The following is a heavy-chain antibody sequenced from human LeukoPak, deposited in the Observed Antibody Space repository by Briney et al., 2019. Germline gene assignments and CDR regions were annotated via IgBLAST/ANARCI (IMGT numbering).Heavy chain of an antibody. D-gene: IGHD3-10*01. Sequence: SGPTLVKPTQTLTLTCTFSGFSLSTNGMCVSWIRQPPGKALEWLALIDWDDDKYYNTSLKTRLTISKDTSKNQVVLTMTNMDPVDTATYYCARIVAVRGVIFNWFDPWGEGTLVTVSS. CDR2: IDWDDDK. CDR3: ARIVAVRGVIFNWFDP. CDR1: GFSLSTNGMC. V-gene: IGHV2-70*01. J-gene: IGHJ5*02.